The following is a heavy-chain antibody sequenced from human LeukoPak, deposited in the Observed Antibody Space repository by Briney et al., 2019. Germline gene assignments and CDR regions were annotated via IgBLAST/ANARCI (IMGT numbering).Heavy chain of an antibody. V-gene: IGHV3-49*04. CDR1: GFTFGDCG. CDR3: TRGTYYFDS. CDR2: IRSKGYGGTT. J-gene: IGHJ4*02. D-gene: IGHD3/OR15-3a*01. Sequence: PGGSLRLSCTASGFTFGDCGMSWDRQAPGKGLEWVGFIRSKGYGGTTENAASVKGRFTISRDDSKSIAYLQMNSLKTEDTAVYYCTRGTYYFDSWGQGTLVTVSS.